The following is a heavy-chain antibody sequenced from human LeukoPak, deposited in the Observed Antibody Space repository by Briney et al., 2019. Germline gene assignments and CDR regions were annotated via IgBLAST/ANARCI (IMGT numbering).Heavy chain of an antibody. J-gene: IGHJ6*02. V-gene: IGHV3-23*01. CDR2: ISGRGANT. D-gene: IGHD3-10*01. Sequence: GGSLRLSCVASGFTFNIYGMSWVRQAPGKGLEWVSAISGRGANTYYADSVKGRFTISRDNSKNTLFLQMISLRAGDTAVYYCAKDLNYFGSGTYGYSEVYYYYGMDVWGPGTTVTVSS. CDR1: GFTFNIYG. CDR3: AKDLNYFGSGTYGYSEVYYYYGMDV.